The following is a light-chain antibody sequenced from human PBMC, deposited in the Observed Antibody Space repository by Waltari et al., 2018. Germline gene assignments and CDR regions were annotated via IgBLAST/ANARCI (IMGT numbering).Light chain of an antibody. Sequence: DIVLPQSPATLSLSPGERATLSGRASQSITTYIAWYQLKPGQAPRLLIYDASNTATGIPARFSGSGSGTDFTLTISNLEPEDSAVYYCQQRSKWPLTFGGGTKVEIK. V-gene: IGKV3-11*01. CDR3: QQRSKWPLT. CDR1: QSITTY. J-gene: IGKJ4*01. CDR2: DAS.